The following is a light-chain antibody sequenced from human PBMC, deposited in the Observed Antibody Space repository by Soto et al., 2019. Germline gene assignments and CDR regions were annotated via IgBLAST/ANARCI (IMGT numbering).Light chain of an antibody. Sequence: QSVLTQPPSASGTPGQRVTISCSGSSSNIGSNTVNWYQHLPGTAPKLLIYSNIQRPSGFPDRFSGSKSGTSASLAISGLQSEDEADYYCAAWDDSLNGVVFGGGTKLTV. CDR2: SNI. CDR1: SSNIGSNT. J-gene: IGLJ2*01. V-gene: IGLV1-44*01. CDR3: AAWDDSLNGVV.